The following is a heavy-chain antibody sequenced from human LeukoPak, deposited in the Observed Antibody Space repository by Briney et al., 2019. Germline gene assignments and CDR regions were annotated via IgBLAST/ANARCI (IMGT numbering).Heavy chain of an antibody. CDR3: ARGRARGLVPLPH. CDR2: IIPILGIA. Sequence: GASVKVSCKASGGTFSSYAISWVRQAPGQGLEWVGRIIPILGIANYAQKFQGRVTITADKSTSTAYMELSSLRSEDTAVYYCARGRARGLVPLPHWGQGTLVTVSS. V-gene: IGHV1-69*04. D-gene: IGHD3/OR15-3a*01. CDR1: GGTFSSYA. J-gene: IGHJ1*01.